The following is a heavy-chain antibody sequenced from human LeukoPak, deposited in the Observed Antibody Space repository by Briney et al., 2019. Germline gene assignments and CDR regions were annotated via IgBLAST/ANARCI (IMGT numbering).Heavy chain of an antibody. Sequence: NPGESLRLSCAASGFTFSSYSMNWVRQAPGKGLEWVASIISISSHIYYADSVKGRFTISRDNAKNSLYLQMNSLRAEDTAVYYCARTRAPSNGRVLYYMDVWGKGTTVTVSS. CDR1: GFTFSSYS. J-gene: IGHJ6*03. V-gene: IGHV3-21*01. D-gene: IGHD2-2*01. CDR2: IISISSHI. CDR3: ARTRAPSNGRVLYYMDV.